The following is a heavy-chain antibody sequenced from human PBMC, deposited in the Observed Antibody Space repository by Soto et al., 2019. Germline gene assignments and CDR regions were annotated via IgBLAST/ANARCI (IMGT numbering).Heavy chain of an antibody. V-gene: IGHV4-31*03. Sequence: NHCVTCTVSGDSIFSGDYYWSLLRQHPGKGLEWIGYSDYSGSTHYNPSLKSRVTISVAMSKNHFSLKLSSVTAADTAVYYCARGITSRASWFDPWGQGTLVTVS. CDR2: SDYSGST. J-gene: IGHJ5*02. CDR1: GDSIFSGDYY. D-gene: IGHD1-20*01. CDR3: ARGITSRASWFDP.